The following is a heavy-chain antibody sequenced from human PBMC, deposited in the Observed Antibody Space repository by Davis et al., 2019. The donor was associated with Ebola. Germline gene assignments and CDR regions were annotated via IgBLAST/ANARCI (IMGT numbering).Heavy chain of an antibody. CDR2: IYPGDSDT. J-gene: IGHJ4*02. Sequence: GGSLRLSCQASGYRFTSYWIGWVRQMPGKGLEWMGIIYPGDSDTKYSPSFQGQVIISADKSISTAYLQWSSLKASDTAMYYCARNYYGSGSLPDYWGQGTLVTVSS. CDR3: ARNYYGSGSLPDY. CDR1: GYRFTSYW. D-gene: IGHD3-10*01. V-gene: IGHV5-51*06.